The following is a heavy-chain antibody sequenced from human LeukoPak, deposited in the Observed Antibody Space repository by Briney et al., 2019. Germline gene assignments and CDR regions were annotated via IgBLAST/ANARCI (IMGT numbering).Heavy chain of an antibody. J-gene: IGHJ2*01. CDR2: IYYSGST. D-gene: IGHD3-22*01. CDR3: ARRSYYYDSSGYKAWYFDL. CDR1: GGSISSCY. Sequence: SETLSLTCTVSGGSISSCYWSWIRQPPGKGLEWIGYIYYSGSTNYNPSLKSRVTISVDTSKNQFSLKLSSVTAADTAVYYCARRSYYYDSSGYKAWYFDLWGRGTLVTVSS. V-gene: IGHV4-59*08.